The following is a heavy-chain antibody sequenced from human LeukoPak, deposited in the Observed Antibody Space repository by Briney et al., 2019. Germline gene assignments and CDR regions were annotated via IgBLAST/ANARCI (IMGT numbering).Heavy chain of an antibody. CDR3: AQASWVSNADAVL. J-gene: IGHJ4*02. Sequence: GGSLRLSCAASGFTFSSYAMSWVREAPARGLEWVSSLRGNGDTFYADSVKGRFTLSRDDSRNTVYLQLNNLRVEDTAVYYCAQASWVSNADAVLWGQGTVVTVSS. V-gene: IGHV3-23*01. CDR1: GFTFSSYA. CDR2: LRGNGDT. D-gene: IGHD1-1*01.